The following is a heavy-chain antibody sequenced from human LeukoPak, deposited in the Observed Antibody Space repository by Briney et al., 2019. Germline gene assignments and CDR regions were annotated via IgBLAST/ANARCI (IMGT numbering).Heavy chain of an antibody. CDR3: ARDASLSGSYDLNWYFDL. CDR1: GYTFTSYY. V-gene: IGHV1-46*01. D-gene: IGHD1-26*01. CDR2: INPSGGST. Sequence: GASVTVSCKASGYTFTSYYMHWVRQAPGQGLEWMGIINPSGGSTSYAQKFQGRVTMTRDTSTSTVYMELSSLRSEDTAVYYCARDASLSGSYDLNWYFDLWGRGTLVTVSS. J-gene: IGHJ2*01.